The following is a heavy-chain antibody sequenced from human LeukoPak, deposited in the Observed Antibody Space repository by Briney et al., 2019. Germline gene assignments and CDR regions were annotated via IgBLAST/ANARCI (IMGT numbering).Heavy chain of an antibody. Sequence: SETLSLTCAVYGGSFSGYYWSWIRQPPGKGLEWIGEINHSGSTNYNPSLKSRVTISVDTSKNQFSLKLSSVTAADTAVYYCARGGHVGQTRPFDYWGQGTLVTASS. V-gene: IGHV4-34*01. J-gene: IGHJ4*02. CDR2: INHSGST. CDR1: GGSFSGYY. D-gene: IGHD3-10*02. CDR3: ARGGHVGQTRPFDY.